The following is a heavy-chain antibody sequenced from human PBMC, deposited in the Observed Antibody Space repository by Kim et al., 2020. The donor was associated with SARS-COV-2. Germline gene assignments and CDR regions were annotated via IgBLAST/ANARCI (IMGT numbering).Heavy chain of an antibody. CDR2: ISYDGSNK. V-gene: IGHV3-30-3*01. J-gene: IGHJ6*02. Sequence: GGSLRLSCAASGFTFSSYAMHWVRQAPGKGLEWVAVISYDGSNKYYADSVKGRFTIPRDNSKNTLYLQMNSLRAEDTAVYYCARTGIPINLTGYYKVSYYYGMDVWGQGTTVTVSS. CDR3: ARTGIPINLTGYYKVSYYYGMDV. CDR1: GFTFSSYA. D-gene: IGHD3-9*01.